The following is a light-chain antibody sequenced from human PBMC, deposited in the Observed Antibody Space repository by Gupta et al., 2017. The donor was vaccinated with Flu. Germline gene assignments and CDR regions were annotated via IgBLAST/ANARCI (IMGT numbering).Light chain of an antibody. J-gene: IGLJ3*02. CDR2: ENN. CDR1: SSNIGNNY. CDR3: GPRDSSRSAWV. Sequence: QSVLTQPPSVSASPGQKVTISCSGSSSNIGNNYVSWYQQPPGTAPKLLIYENNKRPSGIPDRFSGSKSGTSATLVITGLRTGDVSDYYCGPRDSSRSAWVFGGGTKLTVL. V-gene: IGLV1-51*02.